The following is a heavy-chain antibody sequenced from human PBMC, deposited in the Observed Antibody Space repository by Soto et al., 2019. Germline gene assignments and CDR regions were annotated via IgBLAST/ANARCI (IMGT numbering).Heavy chain of an antibody. Sequence: KTSETLSLTCAVSGYSISSGYYWGWIRQPPGKGLEWIGSIYHSGSTYYNPSLKSRVTISVDTSKNQFSLKVTSVTAADTAVYYCARDQAVPLYDSGGAGGRWGQGTLVTVSS. CDR2: IYHSGST. V-gene: IGHV4-38-2*02. J-gene: IGHJ4*02. D-gene: IGHD3-22*01. CDR1: GYSISSGYY. CDR3: ARDQAVPLYDSGGAGGR.